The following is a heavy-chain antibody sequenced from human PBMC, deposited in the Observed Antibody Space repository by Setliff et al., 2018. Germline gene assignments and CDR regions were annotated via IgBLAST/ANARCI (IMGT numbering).Heavy chain of an antibody. CDR3: ARQGASGAPHY. CDR2: IYYSGST. D-gene: IGHD6-13*01. J-gene: IGHJ4*02. CDR1: GGSISSYY. V-gene: IGHV4-59*08. Sequence: NPSETLSLTCTVSGGSISSYYWSWIRQPPGKGLEWIGHIYYSGSTNYSPSLKSRVIISVDTFRSQFSLQLTSVTAADTATYYCARQGASGAPHYWGQGTLVTVS.